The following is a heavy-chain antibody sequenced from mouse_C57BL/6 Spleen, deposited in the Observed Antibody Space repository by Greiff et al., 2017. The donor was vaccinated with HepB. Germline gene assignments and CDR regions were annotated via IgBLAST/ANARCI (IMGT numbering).Heavy chain of an antibody. CDR1: GYTFTSYG. CDR3: ARGMVTKGSGCAY. Sequence: VKLMESGAELARPGASVKLSCKASGYTFTSYGISWVKQRTGQGLEWIGEIYPRSGNPYYNEKFKGKATLTADKSSSTAYMERRSLTSEDSGVYFCARGMVTKGSGCAYWGQGTLVTVSA. CDR2: IYPRSGNP. J-gene: IGHJ3*01. D-gene: IGHD2-2*01. V-gene: IGHV1-81*01.